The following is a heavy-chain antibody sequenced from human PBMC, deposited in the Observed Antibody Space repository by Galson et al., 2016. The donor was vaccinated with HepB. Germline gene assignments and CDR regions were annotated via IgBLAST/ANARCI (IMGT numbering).Heavy chain of an antibody. Sequence: SLRLSCAASGFPFNDYYMSWFRQAPGKGLDWVSYISNNGKTIYYADSVKGRFTISRDNRKNSLYLQMNSLTTEDTAFYFCAKASGSDYFFEHWGQGTLVTVSS. D-gene: IGHD1-26*01. CDR2: ISNNGKTI. J-gene: IGHJ4*02. V-gene: IGHV3-11*01. CDR3: AKASGSDYFFEH. CDR1: GFPFNDYY.